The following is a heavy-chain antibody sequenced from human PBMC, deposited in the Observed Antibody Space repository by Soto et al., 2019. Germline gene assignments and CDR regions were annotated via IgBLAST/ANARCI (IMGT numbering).Heavy chain of an antibody. CDR3: ARVKGAALGYYYGMDV. CDR2: IIPIFCTA. Sequence: SVKVSWKASGGSFTSYAISWVRQAPGQGLEWMGGIIPIFCTANYAQKYQGRVTITTDESTSTAYMELSSLRSEDTAVYCCARVKGAALGYYYGMDVWGQGTTVTVSS. J-gene: IGHJ6*02. V-gene: IGHV1-69*05. D-gene: IGHD6-25*01. CDR1: GGSFTSYA.